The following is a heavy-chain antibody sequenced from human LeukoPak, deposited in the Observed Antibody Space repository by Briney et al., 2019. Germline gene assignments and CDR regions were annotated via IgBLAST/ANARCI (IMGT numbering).Heavy chain of an antibody. CDR2: ISYSGANS. CDR1: GFTFSGSA. V-gene: IGHV3-23*01. Sequence: GGSLRLSCAASGFTFSGSAMSWVRQAPGEGLEWVSLISYSGANSYYTDSVRGRFTISRDNSLYTVYLQMDSLRGDDTAVYYCAKDRISYTTSPGELSHWGQGTLVIVSS. CDR3: AKDRISYTTSPGELSH. D-gene: IGHD3-10*01. J-gene: IGHJ4*02.